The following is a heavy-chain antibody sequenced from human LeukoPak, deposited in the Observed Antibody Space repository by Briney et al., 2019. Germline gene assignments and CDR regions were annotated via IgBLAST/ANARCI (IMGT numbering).Heavy chain of an antibody. CDR1: GFTFDDYA. CDR3: AKGSSYSGHAYFDY. V-gene: IGHV3-9*01. Sequence: GGSLRLSCAASGFTFDDYAMHWVRQAPGKGLEWVACISWNSGVIGYADSVKGRFTISRDNAKNSLFLQMNSLRDEDTALYYCAKGSSYSGHAYFDYWGQGTLVTVSS. CDR2: ISWNSGVI. J-gene: IGHJ4*02. D-gene: IGHD1-26*01.